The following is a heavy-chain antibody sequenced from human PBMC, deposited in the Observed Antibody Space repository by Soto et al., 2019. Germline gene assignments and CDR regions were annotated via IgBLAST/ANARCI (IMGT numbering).Heavy chain of an antibody. D-gene: IGHD6-13*01. CDR3: AKVTKRAAAGRYEYYKYGMDV. V-gene: IGHV3-23*01. CDR1: GFAFSTYA. J-gene: IGHJ6*02. Sequence: PGGSLRLSCAASGFAFSTYAMTWVRQAPGKGLEWVSVISGSGGSSYYAASVKGRFTISGDNSKNTLYLQMNGLRAEDTALYYCAKVTKRAAAGRYEYYKYGMDVWGQGTTVTVSS. CDR2: ISGSGGSS.